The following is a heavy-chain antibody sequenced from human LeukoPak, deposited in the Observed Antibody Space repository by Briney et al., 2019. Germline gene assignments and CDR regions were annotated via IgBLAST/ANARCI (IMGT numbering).Heavy chain of an antibody. CDR3: AKEAYYYDSSGYSPFDY. D-gene: IGHD3-22*01. Sequence: VGSLRLSCAASGFTFSSYAMSWVRQAPGKGLEWVSAISGSGGSTYYADSVKGRFTISRDNSKNTLYLQMNSLRAEDTAVYYCAKEAYYYDSSGYSPFDYWGQGTLVTVSS. CDR2: ISGSGGST. CDR1: GFTFSSYA. J-gene: IGHJ4*02. V-gene: IGHV3-23*01.